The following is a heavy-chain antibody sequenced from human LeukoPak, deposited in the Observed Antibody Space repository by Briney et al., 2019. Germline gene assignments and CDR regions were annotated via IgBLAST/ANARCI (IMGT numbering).Heavy chain of an antibody. CDR3: ARGSFSSWYLDV. V-gene: IGHV1-8*01. CDR1: GYTFTSYD. Sequence: ASVKVSCKASGYTFTSYDINWVRQATGQGLEWMGWMNPNSGNTGYALKFQGRVTMTRNTSISTAYMELCSLRSEDTAVYYCARGSFSSWYLDVWGKGTTVTVSS. D-gene: IGHD6-13*01. CDR2: MNPNSGNT. J-gene: IGHJ6*04.